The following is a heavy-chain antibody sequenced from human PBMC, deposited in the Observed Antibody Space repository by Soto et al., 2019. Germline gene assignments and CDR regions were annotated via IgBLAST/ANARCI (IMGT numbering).Heavy chain of an antibody. CDR2: INHSGST. D-gene: IGHD2-2*01. CDR3: GRGRGRFCSSTSCYERLHYYYYMDV. J-gene: IGHJ6*03. CDR1: GGSFSGYY. Sequence: SETLSLTCAVYGGSFSGYYWSWIRQPPGKGLEWIGEINHSGSTNYNPSLKSRVTISVDTSKNQFSLKLSSVTAADTAVYYCGRGRGRFCSSTSCYERLHYYYYMDVWGKGTTVTVSS. V-gene: IGHV4-34*01.